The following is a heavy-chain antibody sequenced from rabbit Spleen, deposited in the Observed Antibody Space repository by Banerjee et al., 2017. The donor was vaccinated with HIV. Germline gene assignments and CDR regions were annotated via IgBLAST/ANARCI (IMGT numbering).Heavy chain of an antibody. CDR2: IYTGSSGST. Sequence: QEQLEESGGDLVKPEGSLTLTCTASGLSFSSRFWISWVRQAPGKGLEWVADIYTGSSGSTYYANWAKGRFTISKTSATTVTLRMTSLTAADTATYFCARDTGTSFSTYGMDLWGPGTLVTVS. J-gene: IGHJ6*01. CDR3: ARDTGTSFSTYGMDL. CDR1: GLSFSSRFW. V-gene: IGHV1S45*01. D-gene: IGHD8-1*01.